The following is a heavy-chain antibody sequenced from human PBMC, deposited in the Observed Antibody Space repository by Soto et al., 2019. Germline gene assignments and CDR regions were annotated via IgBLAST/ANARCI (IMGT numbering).Heavy chain of an antibody. V-gene: IGHV3-23*01. CDR1: GFTFSSYA. Sequence: EVQLLESGGGLVQPGGSLRLSCAASGFTFSSYAMSWFRQAPGKGLEWVSAISGSGGSTYYADSLKGRFTISRDNSKNTLYLPMNGLGADDTAVYYCAKGSSYWGEKHTFDYWGQGTLVTVSS. J-gene: IGHJ4*02. CDR3: AKGSSYWGEKHTFDY. CDR2: ISGSGGST. D-gene: IGHD3-16*01.